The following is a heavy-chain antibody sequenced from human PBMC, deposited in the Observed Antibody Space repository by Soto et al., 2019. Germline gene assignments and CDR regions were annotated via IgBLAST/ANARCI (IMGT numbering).Heavy chain of an antibody. CDR1: GYTFTSYD. Sequence: ASVKVSCKASGYTFTSYDINWVRQATGQGLEWMGWMNPNSGNTGYAQKFQGRVTMTRNTSISTAYMELSSLRSEDTAVYYCTTDSTQTFCDGGPCYSVQTKIHDSWGQGSLVTVSS. CDR2: MNPNSGNT. J-gene: IGHJ4*02. CDR3: TTDSTQTFCDGGPCYSVQTKIHDS. V-gene: IGHV1-8*01. D-gene: IGHD2-15*01.